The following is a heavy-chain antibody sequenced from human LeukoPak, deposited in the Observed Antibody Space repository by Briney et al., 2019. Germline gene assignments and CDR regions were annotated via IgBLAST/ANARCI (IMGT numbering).Heavy chain of an antibody. J-gene: IGHJ4*02. CDR1: GFSLSTSW. D-gene: IGHD1-26*01. V-gene: IGHV3-74*01. CDR3: ARALGSPLDF. Sequence: PGGSLRLSCAASGFSLSTSWMHWVRQSPGKGLVWVSRLNDDGSITTYADSVKGRFTISRDNAKNTLYLQMNSLRAEDTAVYYCARALGSPLDFWGQGTLVTVSS. CDR2: LNDDGSIT.